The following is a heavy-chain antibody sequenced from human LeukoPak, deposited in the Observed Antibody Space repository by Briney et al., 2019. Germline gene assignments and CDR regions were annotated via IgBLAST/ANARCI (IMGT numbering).Heavy chain of an antibody. CDR2: ITSSGGST. V-gene: IGHV3-23*01. D-gene: IGHD4-17*01. J-gene: IGHJ4*02. CDR1: GFTFSSYA. Sequence: PGGSLRLSCAASGFTFSSYAMSWVRQAPGKGLEWVSSITSSGGSTYYADSVKGRFTISRDNSKNTLHLQMNSLKAEDTAVYYCARKGQSEDYGKPDWGQGTLVTVSS. CDR3: ARKGQSEDYGKPD.